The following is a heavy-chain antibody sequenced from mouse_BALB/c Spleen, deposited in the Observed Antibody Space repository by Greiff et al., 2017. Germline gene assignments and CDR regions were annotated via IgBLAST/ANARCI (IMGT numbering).Heavy chain of an antibody. V-gene: IGHV7-3*02. Sequence: EVMLVESGGGLVQPGGSLRLSCATSGFTFTDYYMSWVRQPPGKALEWLGFIRNKANGYTTEYSASVKGRFTISRDNSQSILYLQMNTLRAEDSATYYCARDRKGRGYSDYWGQGTTLTVSS. CDR1: GFTFTDYY. J-gene: IGHJ2*01. CDR2: IRNKANGYTT. CDR3: ARDRKGRGYSDY. D-gene: IGHD3-3*01.